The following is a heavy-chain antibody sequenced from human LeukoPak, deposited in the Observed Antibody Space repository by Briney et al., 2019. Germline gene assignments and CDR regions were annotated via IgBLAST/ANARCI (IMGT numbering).Heavy chain of an antibody. CDR2: ISYDGSNK. J-gene: IGHJ5*02. D-gene: IGHD6-19*01. V-gene: IGHV3-30*18. Sequence: GRSLRLSCAASGFTFSSYGMHWVRQDPGKGLEWVAVISYDGSNKYYADSVKGRFTISRDNSKNTLYLQMNSLRAEDTAVYYCAKDWASGVAADNWFDPWGQGTLVTVSS. CDR1: GFTFSSYG. CDR3: AKDWASGVAADNWFDP.